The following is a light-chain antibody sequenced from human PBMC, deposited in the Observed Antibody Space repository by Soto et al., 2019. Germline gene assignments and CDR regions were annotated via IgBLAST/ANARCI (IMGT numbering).Light chain of an antibody. CDR2: DAS. Sequence: EIVLTQSPATLSLSPGERATLSCRASQSVYVFLAWYQQRPGQAPRLLIYDASKRATYVPSRFSGSGSGTDFTLTISSLEPEDFAVYYCQQRSNRPLTFGGGTRGDIK. J-gene: IGKJ4*01. CDR1: QSVYVF. CDR3: QQRSNRPLT. V-gene: IGKV3-11*01.